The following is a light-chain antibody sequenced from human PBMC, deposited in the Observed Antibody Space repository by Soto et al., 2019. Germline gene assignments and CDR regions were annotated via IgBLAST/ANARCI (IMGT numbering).Light chain of an antibody. CDR3: QQANTFPIT. V-gene: IGKV1-12*01. CDR2: TTS. J-gene: IGKJ5*01. CDR1: QAINRW. Sequence: DIQMTQSPSFMSASVGDRVTVTCRASQAINRWLAWYQQKPGKAPKLLIYTTSTLASGVPSRFSGSGSGTDFTLTISSLQSEDFATYYCQQANTFPITFGQGTRLEIK.